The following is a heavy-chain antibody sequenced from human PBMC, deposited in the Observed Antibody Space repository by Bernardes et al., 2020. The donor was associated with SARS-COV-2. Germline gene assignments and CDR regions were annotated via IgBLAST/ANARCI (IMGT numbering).Heavy chain of an antibody. D-gene: IGHD3-3*01. CDR2: ISGSGGST. V-gene: IGHV3-23*01. CDR1: GFTFSSYA. CDR3: AKREYYDFWSGPIDY. J-gene: IGHJ4*02. Sequence: LRLSCAASGFTFSSYAMNWVRQAPGKGLEWVSAISGSGGSTYYADSVRGRFTISRDNSKNTLYLQMNSQRAEDTAVYYCAKREYYDFWSGPIDYWGQGTLVTVSS.